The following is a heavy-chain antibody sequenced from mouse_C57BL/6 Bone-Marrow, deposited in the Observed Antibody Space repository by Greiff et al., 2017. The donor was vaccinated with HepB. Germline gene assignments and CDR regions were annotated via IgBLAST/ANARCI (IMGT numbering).Heavy chain of an antibody. CDR2: INPSTGGT. J-gene: IGHJ3*01. CDR1: GYSFTGYY. V-gene: IGHV1-42*01. Sequence: VQLKQSGPELVKPGASVKISCKASGYSFTGYYMNWVKQNPEKSLEWIGEINPSTGGTTYNQKFKATATLTVDKSSSTASMQRKSLTSEDSAVNCCERKGKAYYSNYGFAYWGQGTLVTFSA. CDR3: ERKGKAYYSNYGFAY. D-gene: IGHD2-5*01.